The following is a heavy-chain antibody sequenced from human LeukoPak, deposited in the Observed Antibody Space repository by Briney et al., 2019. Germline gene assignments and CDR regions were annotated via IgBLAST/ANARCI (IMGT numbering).Heavy chain of an antibody. CDR3: ARVLHSTADGN. D-gene: IGHD4-17*01. V-gene: IGHV1-46*01. CDR1: GYTFTSYY. Sequence: ASVKVSCKASGYTFTSYYMHWVRQAPGQGLEWMGIINPSGGSTNYAQKLQGRVTMTTDTSTSTAYMELRSLRSDDTAVYYCARVLHSTADGNWGQGTLVTVSS. J-gene: IGHJ4*02. CDR2: INPSGGST.